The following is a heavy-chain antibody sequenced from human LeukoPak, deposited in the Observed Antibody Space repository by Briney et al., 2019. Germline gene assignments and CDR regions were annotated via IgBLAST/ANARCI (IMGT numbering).Heavy chain of an antibody. J-gene: IGHJ3*02. Sequence: SETLSLTCTVSGGSIRSSYYYWGWIRQPPGKGLEWIGYIYYSGSTNYNPSLKSRVTISVDTSKNQFSLKLSSVTAADTAVYYCARVDTATSDAFDIWGQGTMVTVSS. CDR3: ARVDTATSDAFDI. V-gene: IGHV4-61*05. CDR2: IYYSGST. D-gene: IGHD5-18*01. CDR1: GGSIRSSYYY.